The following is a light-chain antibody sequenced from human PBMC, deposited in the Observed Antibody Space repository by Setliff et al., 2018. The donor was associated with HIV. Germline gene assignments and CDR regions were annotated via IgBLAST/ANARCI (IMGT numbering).Light chain of an antibody. CDR1: SSDVGGYSY. J-gene: IGLJ1*01. CDR3: SLYAITNTLP. Sequence: QSVLPQPASVSGSPGQSITISCTGTSSDVGGYSYVSWYQQHPGKAPKLIIYEVRNRPSGVSNRFSGSKSGNTASLTISGLQAEDEADYCCSLYAITNTLPFGTGTKGTVL. V-gene: IGLV2-14*01. CDR2: EVR.